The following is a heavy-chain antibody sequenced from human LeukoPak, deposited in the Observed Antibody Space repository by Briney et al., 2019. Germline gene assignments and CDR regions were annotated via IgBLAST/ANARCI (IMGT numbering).Heavy chain of an antibody. J-gene: IGHJ3*02. V-gene: IGHV4-59*01. CDR2: IYYSGST. CDR1: GGSISSYY. CDR3: ARDPQGDDAFDI. D-gene: IGHD2-21*01. Sequence: KPSENLSLNCTVSGGSISSYYWSWIRQPPGKGLGWIGYIYYSGSTNYNPSLKSRVTISVDTSKNQFSLKLSSVTAADTAVYYCARDPQGDDAFDIWGQGTMVTVSS.